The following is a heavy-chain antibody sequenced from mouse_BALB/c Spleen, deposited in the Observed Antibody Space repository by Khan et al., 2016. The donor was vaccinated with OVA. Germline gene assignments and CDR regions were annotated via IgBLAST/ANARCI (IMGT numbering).Heavy chain of an antibody. Sequence: QVQLQQPGAELVQPGASVKLSCKASGYPLTSYWLHWVKQRPGQGLEWIGEIDPSDSYTNYNQKFKGKATLTVDKSSSTTYMQLSSLTSEDSAVYYCARPFHYGSSTWFAYWGQGSLVTVSA. D-gene: IGHD1-1*01. CDR2: IDPSDSYT. CDR1: GYPLTSYW. V-gene: IGHV1-69*02. J-gene: IGHJ3*01. CDR3: ARPFHYGSSTWFAY.